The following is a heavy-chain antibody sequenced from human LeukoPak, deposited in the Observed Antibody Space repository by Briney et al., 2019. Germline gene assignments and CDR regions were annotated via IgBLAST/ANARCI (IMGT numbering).Heavy chain of an antibody. CDR2: INHSGST. CDR3: ARSPRLIAAAGTQFIFFDY. D-gene: IGHD6-13*01. J-gene: IGHJ4*02. V-gene: IGHV4-34*01. Sequence: SETLSLTCAVYGGSFSAYYWSWIRQPPGKGLEWIGEINHSGSTNYNPSLKSRVTISVDTSKNQFSLKLSSVTAADTALYYCARSPRLIAAAGTQFIFFDYWGQGTLVTVSS. CDR1: GGSFSAYY.